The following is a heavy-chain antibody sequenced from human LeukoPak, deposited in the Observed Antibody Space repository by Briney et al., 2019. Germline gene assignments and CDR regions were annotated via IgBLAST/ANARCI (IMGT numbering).Heavy chain of an antibody. V-gene: IGHV1-2*02. Sequence: ALVKVSCKASGYTFTGYYMHWVRQAPGQGLEWMGWINPNSGGTNYAQKFQGRVTMTRDTSISTAYMELSRLRSDDTAVYYCARAGGDFWSGYFSFFADYWGQGTLVTVSS. J-gene: IGHJ4*02. CDR3: ARAGGDFWSGYFSFFADY. CDR2: INPNSGGT. CDR1: GYTFTGYY. D-gene: IGHD3-3*01.